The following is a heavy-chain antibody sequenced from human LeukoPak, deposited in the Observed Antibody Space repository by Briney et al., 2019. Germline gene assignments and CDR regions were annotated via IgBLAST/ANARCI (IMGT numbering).Heavy chain of an antibody. V-gene: IGHV4-59*02. CDR1: GGSVSSHY. D-gene: IGHD1-26*01. CDR3: ARAGRWEGRPHAFDI. CDR2: IYYSGIT. Sequence: PSQTLYLTCTVSGGSVSSHYWNWIRQPHGKGLEWVGYIYYSGITNYNPSLKSRVTISVDTSKSQFSLKLSSMTAADTALYYCARAGRWEGRPHAFDIWGQGTMVTVSS. J-gene: IGHJ3*02.